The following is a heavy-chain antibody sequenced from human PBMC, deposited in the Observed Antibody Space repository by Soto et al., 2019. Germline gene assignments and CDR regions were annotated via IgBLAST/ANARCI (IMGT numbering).Heavy chain of an antibody. D-gene: IGHD6-13*01. CDR3: AKDKSGIAAAGTNLFDP. V-gene: IGHV3-30*18. J-gene: IGHJ5*01. CDR2: ISYDGSNK. CDR1: GFTFSSYG. Sequence: HPGGSLRLSCAASGFTFSSYGMHWVRQAPGKGLEWVAVISYDGSNKYYADSVKGRFTISRDNSKNTLYLQMNSLRAEDTAVYYCAKDKSGIAAAGTNLFDPWGQGTTVTVSS.